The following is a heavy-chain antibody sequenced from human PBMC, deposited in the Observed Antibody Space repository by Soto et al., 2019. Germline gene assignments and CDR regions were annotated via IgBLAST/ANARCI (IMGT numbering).Heavy chain of an antibody. D-gene: IGHD2-8*01. CDR3: ARDGGYCTNGVCSTMDAFDI. J-gene: IGHJ3*02. V-gene: IGHV4-4*02. CDR1: SGSISSSNW. CDR2: IYHSGST. Sequence: SETLSLTCAVSSGSISSSNWWSWVRQPPGKGLEWIGEIYHSGSTNYNPSLKSRVTISVDKSKNQFSLKLSSVTAADTAVYYCARDGGYCTNGVCSTMDAFDIWGQGTMVTVSS.